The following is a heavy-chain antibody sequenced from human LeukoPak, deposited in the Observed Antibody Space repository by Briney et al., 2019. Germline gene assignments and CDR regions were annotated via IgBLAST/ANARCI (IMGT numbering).Heavy chain of an antibody. D-gene: IGHD3-10*01. CDR2: IYGDIGT. V-gene: IGHV3-66*01. J-gene: IGHJ3*01. Sequence: SGGSLRLSCAASGFTFTTYGMTWVRQAPGKGLEWVSVIYGDIGTYYADSVKGRFTISRDNSKNTLYLQMNSLRAEDTAVYYCAKEVTYGGAAFDVWGQGTTVTVSS. CDR3: AKEVTYGGAAFDV. CDR1: GFTFTTYG.